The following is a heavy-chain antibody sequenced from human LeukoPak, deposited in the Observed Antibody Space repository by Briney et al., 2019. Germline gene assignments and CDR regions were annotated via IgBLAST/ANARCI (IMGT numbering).Heavy chain of an antibody. CDR3: ARDWSITMVRGVIIRAPGY. D-gene: IGHD3-10*01. V-gene: IGHV1-18*01. CDR2: ISGYNGNT. CDR1: GYTFTSYG. Sequence: GASVKVSCKASGYTFTSYGISWVRQAPGQGLEWMGWISGYNGNTNYAQNLQGRVTMTTDTSTSTAYMELRSLRSDDTAVYYCARDWSITMVRGVIIRAPGYWGQGTLVTVSS. J-gene: IGHJ4*02.